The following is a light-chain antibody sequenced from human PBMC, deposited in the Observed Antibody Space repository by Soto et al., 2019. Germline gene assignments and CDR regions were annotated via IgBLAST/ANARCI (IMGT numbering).Light chain of an antibody. J-gene: IGKJ1*01. CDR2: GAS. V-gene: IGKV3-20*01. Sequence: EIVLTQSPGTLSLSPGERATLSCRASQSISSSYLAWYQQKPGQAPRLLIYGASNRATGIPDRFSGSGSGTDFTLTISRLEPEDFAVYYCQQYGSSPRTFGQGTKVEIE. CDR3: QQYGSSPRT. CDR1: QSISSSY.